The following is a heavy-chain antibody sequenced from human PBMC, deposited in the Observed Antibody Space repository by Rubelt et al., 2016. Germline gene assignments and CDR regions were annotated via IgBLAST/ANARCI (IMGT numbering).Heavy chain of an antibody. CDR3: AVIAAAGSFDY. CDR1: GFTFSNYG. J-gene: IGHJ4*02. V-gene: IGHV3-30*03. Sequence: QVQLVESGGGVVQPGRSLRLSCAASGFTFSNYGMHWVRQAPGKGLEWVALISYDGSDNYYAASVRGRFPISRDNSKTTLYVQRNSPGAEDTAVYYCAVIAAAGSFDYWGQGTLVTVSS. CDR2: ISYDGSDN. D-gene: IGHD6-25*01.